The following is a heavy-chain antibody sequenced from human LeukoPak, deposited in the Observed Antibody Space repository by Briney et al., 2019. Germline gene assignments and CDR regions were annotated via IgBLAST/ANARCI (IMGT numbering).Heavy chain of an antibody. CDR3: AKISGEDYYDSSGYS. D-gene: IGHD3-22*01. J-gene: IGHJ5*02. CDR1: GFTFSSYG. Sequence: PGGSLRLSCAASGFTFSSYGMHWVRQAPGKGLEWVAFIRYDGSNKYYADSVKGRFTISRDNSKNTLYLQMNSLRAEDTAVYYCAKISGEDYYDSSGYSWGQGTLVTVSS. CDR2: IRYDGSNK. V-gene: IGHV3-30*02.